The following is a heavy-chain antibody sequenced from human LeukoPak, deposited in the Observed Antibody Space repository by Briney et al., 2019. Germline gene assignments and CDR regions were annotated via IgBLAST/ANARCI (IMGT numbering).Heavy chain of an antibody. CDR1: GGTFSSYA. CDR2: IIPIFGTA. D-gene: IGHD2-2*01. V-gene: IGHV1-69*13. CDR3: ARLPAYCSSTSCYYDY. Sequence: SVRVSCKASGGTFSSYAISWVRQAPGQGLEWMGGIIPIFGTANYAQKFQGRVTITADESTSTAYMELSSLRSEDTAVYYCARLPAYCSSTSCYYDYWGQGTLVTVSS. J-gene: IGHJ4*02.